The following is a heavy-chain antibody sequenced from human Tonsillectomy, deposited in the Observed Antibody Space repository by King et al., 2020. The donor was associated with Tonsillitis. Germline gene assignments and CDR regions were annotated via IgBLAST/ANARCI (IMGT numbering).Heavy chain of an antibody. CDR1: GFTFSTYS. CDR3: ARVGLLNMYNHAMDV. D-gene: IGHD2/OR15-2a*01. V-gene: IGHV3-21*01. CDR2: ISSSGSYI. J-gene: IGHJ6*02. Sequence: EVQLVESGGGLVKPGGSLRLSCAASGFTFSTYSMNWVRQAPGKGLEWVSSISSSGSYIYYADSVKGRFTISRDNAKNSLYLQMNSLRAEDTAVYYCARVGLLNMYNHAMDVWGQGTTVTVSS.